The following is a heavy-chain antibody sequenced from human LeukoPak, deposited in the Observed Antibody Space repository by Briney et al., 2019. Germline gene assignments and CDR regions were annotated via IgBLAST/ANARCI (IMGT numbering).Heavy chain of an antibody. Sequence: PSETLSLTCTVSGGSISSYYWSWIRQPPGKGLEWIGCISYSGTTNYNPSLKSRVTISVDTSKNQFSLKVSSVTTADTAVYYCASSWIQIPARFDYWGRGTLVTVSS. V-gene: IGHV4-59*01. CDR3: ASSWIQIPARFDY. CDR2: ISYSGTT. J-gene: IGHJ4*02. CDR1: GGSISSYY. D-gene: IGHD5-18*01.